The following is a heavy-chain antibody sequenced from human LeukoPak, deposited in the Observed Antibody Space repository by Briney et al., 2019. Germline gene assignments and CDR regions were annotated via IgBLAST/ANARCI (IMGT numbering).Heavy chain of an antibody. CDR2: IYYSGST. D-gene: IGHD3-10*01. CDR3: ARGRMYYIYAFDI. V-gene: IGHV4-59*01. Sequence: PSETLALTCTVSGGSIGSYYWSWIRQPPGKGLEWIGYIYYSGSTNYNPSLKSRVTISVDTSKNQFSLKLSSVTAADTAVYYCARGRMYYIYAFDIWGQGTMVTVSS. J-gene: IGHJ3*02. CDR1: GGSIGSYY.